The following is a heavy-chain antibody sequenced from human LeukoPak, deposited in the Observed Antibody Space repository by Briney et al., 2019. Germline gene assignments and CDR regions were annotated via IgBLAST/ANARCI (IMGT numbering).Heavy chain of an antibody. J-gene: IGHJ5*02. CDR1: GGSISSSNW. V-gene: IGHV4-4*02. D-gene: IGHD6-13*01. Sequence: SETLSLTCTVSGGSISSSNWWSWVRQPPGKGLEWIGEIYHSGSTNYNPSLKSRVTISVDKSKNQFSLKLSSVTAADTAVYYCARDRRYSSSSNWFDPWGQGTLVTVSS. CDR2: IYHSGST. CDR3: ARDRRYSSSSNWFDP.